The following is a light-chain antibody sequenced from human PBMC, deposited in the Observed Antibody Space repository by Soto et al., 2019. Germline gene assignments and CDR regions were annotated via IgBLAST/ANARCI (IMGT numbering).Light chain of an antibody. CDR2: DVS. CDR3: SSYTTSTTLGV. CDR1: SSDVGTYNH. Sequence: QSALTQPASVSGSPGQSITISCTGTSSDVGTYNHVSWYQQHPGKAPKLMIYDVSNRPSGVSNRFSGSKSGNTASLTISGLQAEDEADYYCSSYTTSTTLGVFGTGT. V-gene: IGLV2-14*01. J-gene: IGLJ1*01.